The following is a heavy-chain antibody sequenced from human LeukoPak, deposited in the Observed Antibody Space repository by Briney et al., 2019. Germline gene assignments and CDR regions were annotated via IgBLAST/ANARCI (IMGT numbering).Heavy chain of an antibody. CDR2: ISSSSDSI. CDR3: ARGIRSSSTFDC. V-gene: IGHV3-48*04. D-gene: IGHD6-6*01. Sequence: PGGSLRLSCAASGFTFSSYSMAWVRQAPGKGLECVAYISSSSDSIDYTDSVKGRFTISRDNAKNSLYLQMNSLRAEDTAFYYCARGIRSSSTFDCWGQGTLVTVS. J-gene: IGHJ4*02. CDR1: GFTFSSYS.